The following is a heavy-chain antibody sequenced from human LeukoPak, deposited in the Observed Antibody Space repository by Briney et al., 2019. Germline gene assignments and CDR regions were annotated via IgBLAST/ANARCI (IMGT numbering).Heavy chain of an antibody. V-gene: IGHV3-48*04. J-gene: IGHJ5*01. CDR3: GTSRWSGFVDS. D-gene: IGHD3-3*01. CDR1: GFTFSSYS. CDR2: ISSSSSTI. Sequence: GGSLRLSCAASGFTFSSYSMNWVRQAPGKGLEWVSYISSSSSTIYYADSVKGRFTISRHNAKNTVYLQMESLRVEDTAVYYCGTSRWSGFVDSWGPGTLVTVSS.